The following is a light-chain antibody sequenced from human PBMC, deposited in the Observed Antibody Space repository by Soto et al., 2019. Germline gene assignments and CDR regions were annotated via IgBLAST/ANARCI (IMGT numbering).Light chain of an antibody. CDR1: QSISSW. J-gene: IGKJ1*01. CDR3: HQYYTYST. CDR2: DAS. V-gene: IGKV1-5*01. Sequence: DIQMTQSPSTLSASVGDRVTITCRASQSISSWLAWYQQKPGKAPKLLIYDASSLESGVPSRFSGSGSGTEFTLTISSLQPDDFATYYCHQYYTYSTFGQGTKVDIK.